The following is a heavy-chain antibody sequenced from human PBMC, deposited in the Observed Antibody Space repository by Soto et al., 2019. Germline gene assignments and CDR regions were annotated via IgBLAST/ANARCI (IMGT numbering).Heavy chain of an antibody. J-gene: IGHJ6*02. CDR2: ISSSGSTT. Sequence: GGALRVYCSASGFTLRDYKISWIRQAPGKGLEWVSHISSSGSTTYYADSVKGRFTSSRDNAKNSLLLQMNGLRAEDTAVYFCARVVTTVTNRYYALDAWGQGTTVTVSS. CDR1: GFTLRDYK. V-gene: IGHV3-11*01. CDR3: ARVVTTVTNRYYALDA. D-gene: IGHD4-17*01.